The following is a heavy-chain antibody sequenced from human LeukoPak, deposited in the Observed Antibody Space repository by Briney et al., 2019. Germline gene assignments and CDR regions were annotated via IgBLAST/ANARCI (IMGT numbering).Heavy chain of an antibody. J-gene: IGHJ4*02. CDR1: GGSISSGDYY. V-gene: IGHV4-30-4*08. CDR3: AREVKYGSGPFGFAY. Sequence: SETLSLTCTVSGGSISSGDYYWSWIRQPPGKGLEWIGYIYYSGSTYYNPSLKSRVTISVDTSKNQFSLKLSPVTAADTAVYYCAREVKYGSGPFGFAYWGQGTLVTVSS. D-gene: IGHD3-10*01. CDR2: IYYSGST.